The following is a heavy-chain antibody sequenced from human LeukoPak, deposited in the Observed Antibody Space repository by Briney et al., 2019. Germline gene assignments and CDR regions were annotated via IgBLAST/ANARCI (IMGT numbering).Heavy chain of an antibody. CDR2: ISGGDGST. J-gene: IGHJ5*02. CDR3: AKEQRGYSGYMVGSCFDP. V-gene: IGHV3-23*01. CDR1: GFTFSSYA. Sequence: GSLRLSCAASGFTFSSYAMSWVRLAPGKGLKWVSSISGGDGSTYYANSVKGRFTISRDNSKKTLYLQMNSLRAEDTALYYCAKEQRGYSGYMVGSCFDPWGQGTLVTVSS. D-gene: IGHD5-12*01.